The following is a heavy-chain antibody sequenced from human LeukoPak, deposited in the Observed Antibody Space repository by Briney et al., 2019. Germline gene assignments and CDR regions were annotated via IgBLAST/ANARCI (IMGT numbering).Heavy chain of an antibody. Sequence: GGSLRLSCAASGFIFSSYAMSWVRQAPGKGLEWVSAISGSGGSTYYADSVKGRFTISRDNSKNTLYLQMNSLRAEDTAVYYCAAHTEVVVGAFDIWGQGTMVTVSS. D-gene: IGHD2-21*01. CDR3: AAHTEVVVGAFDI. CDR1: GFIFSSYA. V-gene: IGHV3-23*01. CDR2: ISGSGGST. J-gene: IGHJ3*02.